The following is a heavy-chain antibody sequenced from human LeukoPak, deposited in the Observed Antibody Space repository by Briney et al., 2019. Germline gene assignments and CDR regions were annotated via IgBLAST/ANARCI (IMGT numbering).Heavy chain of an antibody. V-gene: IGHV1-69*04. CDR1: GGTFSSYA. D-gene: IGHD3-3*01. CDR2: IIPILGIA. J-gene: IGHJ4*02. Sequence: GASVKVSCKASGGTFSSYAISWVRQAPGQGLEWMGRIIPILGIANYAQKFQGRVTMTEDTSTDTAYMELSRLRSEDTAVYYCATDLFWSGPDYWGQGTLVTVSS. CDR3: ATDLFWSGPDY.